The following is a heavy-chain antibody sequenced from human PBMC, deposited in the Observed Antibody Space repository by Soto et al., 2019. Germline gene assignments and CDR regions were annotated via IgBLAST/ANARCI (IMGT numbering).Heavy chain of an antibody. D-gene: IGHD3-22*01. J-gene: IGHJ6*02. CDR2: IIPTFGTA. CDR1: GGTFSSYA. Sequence: QVQLVQSGAEVKKTGSSVKVSCKASGGTFSSYAISWVRQAPGQGLEWMGGIIPTFGTANYAQKFQGRVTITADESTSIAYMELSSLRSEDTAVDYCARDSREVITFYYYDMDVWGQGTTVTVS. CDR3: ARDSREVITFYYYDMDV. V-gene: IGHV1-69*01.